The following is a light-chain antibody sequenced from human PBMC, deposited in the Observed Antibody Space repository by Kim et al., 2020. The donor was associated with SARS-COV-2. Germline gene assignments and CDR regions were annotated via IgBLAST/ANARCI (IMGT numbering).Light chain of an antibody. Sequence: SASVGDRVTITCRASQSISIYLSWYQQKPGKAPKLLIYAASNLQSGVPSRFSGSGSGTDFTLTISSLQPEDFATYYCQQSYTTVTFGGGTKVEIK. CDR1: QSISIY. V-gene: IGKV1-39*01. CDR2: AAS. CDR3: QQSYTTVT. J-gene: IGKJ4*01.